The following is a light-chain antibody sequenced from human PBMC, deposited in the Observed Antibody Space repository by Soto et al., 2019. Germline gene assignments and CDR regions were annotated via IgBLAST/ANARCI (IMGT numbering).Light chain of an antibody. Sequence: EIVWTQSPASLSLSPGERATLSCRASQSVDSFLAWYQQKPGRTPRLLIYDTSNRATGIPARFSGSGSGTDFTLTISRLEPGDFAVYYCQVRTDWPPFKYTFGQGTKLEVK. V-gene: IGKV3-11*01. J-gene: IGKJ2*01. CDR1: QSVDSF. CDR2: DTS. CDR3: QVRTDWPPFKYT.